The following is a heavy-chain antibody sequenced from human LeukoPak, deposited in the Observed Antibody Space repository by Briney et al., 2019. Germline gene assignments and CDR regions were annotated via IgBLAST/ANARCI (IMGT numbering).Heavy chain of an antibody. CDR1: GGSISSSSYY. Sequence: SETLSLTCTVSGGSISSSSYYWGWIRQPPGKGLEWIGSIYYSGSTYYNPSLKSRVTISVDTSKNQFSLKLSSVTAADTAVYYCARPPSYPPRSAFDTWGQGTMVTVSS. J-gene: IGHJ3*02. D-gene: IGHD2-2*01. V-gene: IGHV4-39*01. CDR2: IYYSGST. CDR3: ARPPSYPPRSAFDT.